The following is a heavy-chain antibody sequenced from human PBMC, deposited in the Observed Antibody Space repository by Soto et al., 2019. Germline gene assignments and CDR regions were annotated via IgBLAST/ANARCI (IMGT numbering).Heavy chain of an antibody. Sequence: QVQLVQSGAEGKKPGASVKVSCKASGYTFSIFGINWVRQAPGQGLEWMGSISAYSSNTNYAQRFQGRVTMTTDTSTTTAYMELTSLRSDDTAVYYCARHLDNYGIDVWGQGTTVTVSS. CDR1: GYTFSIFG. V-gene: IGHV1-18*01. CDR2: ISAYSSNT. J-gene: IGHJ6*02. CDR3: ARHLDNYGIDV.